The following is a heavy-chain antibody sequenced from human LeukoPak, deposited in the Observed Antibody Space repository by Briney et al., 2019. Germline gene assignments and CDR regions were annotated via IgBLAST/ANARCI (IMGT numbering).Heavy chain of an antibody. V-gene: IGHV4-30-4*02. J-gene: IGHJ5*02. CDR1: GGSISSGDYY. CDR2: IYYSGST. CDR3: ATRYGAAAGPFDP. Sequence: SETLSLTCTVSGGSISSGDYYWSWIRQPPGKGPEWIGYIYYSGSTYYNPSLKSRVTISVDTSKNQFSLKLSSVTAADTAVYYCATRYGAAAGPFDPWGQGTLVTVSS. D-gene: IGHD6-13*01.